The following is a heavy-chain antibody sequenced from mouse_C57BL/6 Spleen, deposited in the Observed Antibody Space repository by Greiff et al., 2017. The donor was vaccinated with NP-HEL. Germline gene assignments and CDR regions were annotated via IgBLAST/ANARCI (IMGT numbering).Heavy chain of an antibody. D-gene: IGHD2-5*01. Sequence: QVQLQQSGAELVMPGASVKLSCKASGYTFTSYWMDWVKQRPGQGLEWIGEIDPSDSYTNYNQKFKGKATLTVDKSSSTAYMQLSLLTSRDSAVYYCSRYDSNYDHWGQGTTLTVSS. CDR3: SRYDSNYDH. V-gene: IGHV1-69*01. CDR2: IDPSDSYT. J-gene: IGHJ2*01. CDR1: GYTFTSYW.